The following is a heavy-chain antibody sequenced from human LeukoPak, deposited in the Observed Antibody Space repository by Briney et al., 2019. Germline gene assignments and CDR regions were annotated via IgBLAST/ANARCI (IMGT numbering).Heavy chain of an antibody. CDR2: NIPIFGTA. D-gene: IGHD6-19*01. CDR1: GGTFSRYA. Sequence: SVKVSCKASGGTFSRYAISWVPQAPGQGLEWMGGNIPIFGTANYAQKFQGRVTITADESTSTAYMELSSLRSEDTAVYYCARGRGAVAGTWYYGMDVWGKGTTVTVSS. V-gene: IGHV1-69*01. J-gene: IGHJ6*04. CDR3: ARGRGAVAGTWYYGMDV.